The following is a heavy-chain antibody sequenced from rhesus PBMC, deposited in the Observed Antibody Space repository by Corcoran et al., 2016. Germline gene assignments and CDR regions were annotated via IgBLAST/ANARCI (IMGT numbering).Heavy chain of an antibody. CDR1: GGSISGYYY. Sequence: QVQLQESGPGLVKPSETLSLTCTVSGGSISGYYYWSWIRQPPGKGLEWIGGNYGNRASTNYNPSRKSRVTISKDTSKNQCSLKLSSVTAADTAVYYCARKDYGSSYGYWGQGVLVTVSS. V-gene: IGHV4-143*01. J-gene: IGHJ4*01. CDR3: ARKDYGSSYGY. CDR2: NYGNRAST. D-gene: IGHD4-29*01.